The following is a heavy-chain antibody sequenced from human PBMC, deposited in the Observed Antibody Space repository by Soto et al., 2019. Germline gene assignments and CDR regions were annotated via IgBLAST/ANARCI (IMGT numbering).Heavy chain of an antibody. CDR3: ARSPYYDYSYCYGMDV. Sequence: SETLSLTCAVSGGSISSSNWWSWVRQPPGKGLEWIGEIYHSGSTNYNPSLKSRVTISVDKSKNQFSLKLSSVTAADTAVYYCARSPYYDYSYCYGMDVWGQGTTVTVSS. CDR1: GGSISSSNW. J-gene: IGHJ6*02. CDR2: IYHSGST. D-gene: IGHD3-10*01. V-gene: IGHV4-4*02.